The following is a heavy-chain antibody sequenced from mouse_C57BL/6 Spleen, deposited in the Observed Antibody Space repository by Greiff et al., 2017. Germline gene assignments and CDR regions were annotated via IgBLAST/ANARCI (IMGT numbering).Heavy chain of an antibody. D-gene: IGHD3-1*01. CDR1: GFSLTSYG. CDR3: AKIGDAGAMDY. Sequence: VQGVESGPGLVAPSQSLSITCTVSGFSLTSYGVDWVRQPPGKGLEWLGAIWGGGSTNYNSAHMSRLSISKDNSQSHVFLKMNSLQTDDTAMYYCAKIGDAGAMDYGGQGTSVTVSS. V-gene: IGHV2-9*01. J-gene: IGHJ4*01. CDR2: IWGGGST.